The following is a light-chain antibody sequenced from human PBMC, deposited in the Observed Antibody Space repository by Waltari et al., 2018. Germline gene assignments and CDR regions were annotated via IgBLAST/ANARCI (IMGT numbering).Light chain of an antibody. CDR2: NNN. V-gene: IGLV1-44*01. CDR1: SSNIGSKT. CDR3: AVWDDSLNGWM. J-gene: IGLJ3*02. Sequence: QSVVTQSPSASGPPGQRVTISCSGSSSNIGSKTVNWYQHLPGTAPKLLIHNNNQRPSGVPDRFSGSKSETSVSLAISGLQSEDEAEYYCAVWDDSLNGWMFGGGTKLTVL.